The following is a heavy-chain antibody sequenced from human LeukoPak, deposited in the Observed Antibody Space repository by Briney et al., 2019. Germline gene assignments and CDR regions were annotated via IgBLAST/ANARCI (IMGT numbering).Heavy chain of an antibody. J-gene: IGHJ4*02. Sequence: ETLSHSRALYVESFSVYYGSSIPPPPEKGLEGIGEINHSGRNNYNPSLKRRVTISVDTSKNQFSLKLSSVTAADTAVYYCARGLVVVIAKTWGYLDYWGQGTLVTVSS. CDR3: ARGLVVVIAKTWGYLDY. D-gene: IGHD2-21*01. V-gene: IGHV4-34*01. CDR2: INHSGRN. CDR1: VESFSVYY.